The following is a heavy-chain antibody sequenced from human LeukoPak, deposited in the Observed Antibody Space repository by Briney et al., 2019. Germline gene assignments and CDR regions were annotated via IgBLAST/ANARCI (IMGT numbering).Heavy chain of an antibody. CDR2: ISWNSGDI. CDR1: GFSFGGYA. Sequence: GGSLRLSCAASGFSFGGYALHWVRQAPGKGLEWVASISWNSGDIVHADSVKGRFTISRDNAKNSLYLQLNSLRAEDTAVYYCARDRAYCAGDCYRAFDIWGQGTMVTVSS. CDR3: ARDRAYCAGDCYRAFDI. V-gene: IGHV3-9*01. J-gene: IGHJ3*02. D-gene: IGHD2-21*02.